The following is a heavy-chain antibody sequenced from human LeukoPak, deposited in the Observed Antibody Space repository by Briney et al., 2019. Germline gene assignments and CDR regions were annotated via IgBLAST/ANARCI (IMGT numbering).Heavy chain of an antibody. Sequence: GGSLRLSCAASGFTFSSYAMSWVRQAPGKGLEWVSAISGSGGSTYYADSVKGRFTISRDNSKNTLYLQMNSLRAEDTAVYYCARDPFYRRSGWYGGYFDYWGQGTLVTVSS. CDR1: GFTFSSYA. J-gene: IGHJ4*02. CDR2: ISGSGGST. CDR3: ARDPFYRRSGWYGGYFDY. D-gene: IGHD6-19*01. V-gene: IGHV3-23*01.